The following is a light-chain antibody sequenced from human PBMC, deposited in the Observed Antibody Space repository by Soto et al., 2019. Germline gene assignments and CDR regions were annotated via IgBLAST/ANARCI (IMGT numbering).Light chain of an antibody. CDR2: WAS. CDR1: QSILFSSNNKNY. Sequence: DILMTQSPDSLAVSLGERATINCQSSQSILFSSNNKNYLAWYQQKPGQPPKLLISWASTRESGVPDRFSGRGSGTDFTLTISSLQAEDVAVYYCQQYYNVPWTFGQGTKVDNK. J-gene: IGKJ1*01. CDR3: QQYYNVPWT. V-gene: IGKV4-1*01.